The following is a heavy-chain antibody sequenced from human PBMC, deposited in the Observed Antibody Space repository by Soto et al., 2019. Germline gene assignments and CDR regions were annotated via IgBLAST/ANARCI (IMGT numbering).Heavy chain of an antibody. Sequence: EAQLVESGGGLVQPGGSLRVSCAVSGFTFSSYWMSWVRQAPGKGLEWVAKIKQDGSEKDYVDSVKGRFTISRDNAINSLFLHMYSLSAEDTAVYYGARGGRDAYNWFDPWGQGTLVTVSS. V-gene: IGHV3-7*01. CDR2: IKQDGSEK. J-gene: IGHJ5*02. D-gene: IGHD3-16*01. CDR3: ARGGRDAYNWFDP. CDR1: GFTFSSYW.